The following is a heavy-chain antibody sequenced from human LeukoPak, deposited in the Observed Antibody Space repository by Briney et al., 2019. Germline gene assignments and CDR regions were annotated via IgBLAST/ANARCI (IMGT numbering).Heavy chain of an antibody. V-gene: IGHV5-51*01. CDR3: ASSGFYCSSTSCNPAPSDAFDI. CDR2: IYPGDSDT. D-gene: IGHD2-2*01. Sequence: GESLKTSCKGSGYSFTSYWIGWVRQMPGKGLEWMGIIYPGDSDTRYSPSFQGQVTISADKSISTAYLQWSSLKASDTAMYYCASSGFYCSSTSCNPAPSDAFDIWGQGTMVTVSS. J-gene: IGHJ3*02. CDR1: GYSFTSYW.